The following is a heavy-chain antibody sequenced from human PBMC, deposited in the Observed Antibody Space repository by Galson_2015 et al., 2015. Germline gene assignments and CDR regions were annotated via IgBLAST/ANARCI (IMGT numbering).Heavy chain of an antibody. CDR3: ARAAGRAVAGNRGAFDI. CDR2: IYYSGST. CDR1: GGSISSSY. D-gene: IGHD6-19*01. Sequence: SETLSLTCTVSGGSISSSYWSWIRQPPGKGLEWIGYIYYSGSTNYNPSLKSRVTISVDTSKNQFSLKLSSVTAADTAVYYCARAAGRAVAGNRGAFDIWGQGTMVTVSS. V-gene: IGHV4-59*01. J-gene: IGHJ3*02.